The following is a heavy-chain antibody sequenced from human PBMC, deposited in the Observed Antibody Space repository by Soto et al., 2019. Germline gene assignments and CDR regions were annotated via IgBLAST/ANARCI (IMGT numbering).Heavy chain of an antibody. Sequence: SETLSLTWSVSGGYSGGHYWSWIRQPPGKGLEWIGYIYYSGSTYYNPSLKSRVTISVDTSKNQFSLKLSSVTAADTAVYYCARSIDPWGQGTLVTVSS. V-gene: IGHV4-59*11. J-gene: IGHJ5*02. CDR2: IYYSGST. CDR1: GGYSGGHY. CDR3: ARSIDP.